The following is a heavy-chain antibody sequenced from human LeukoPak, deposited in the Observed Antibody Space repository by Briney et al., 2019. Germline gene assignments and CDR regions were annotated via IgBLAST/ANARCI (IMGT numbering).Heavy chain of an antibody. V-gene: IGHV1-2*02. CDR2: INPNSGGT. CDR1: GYTFTGYY. Sequence: ASVKVSCKASGYTFTGYYMHWVRQAPGQGLEWMGWINPNSGGTNYAQKFQGRVTMTRDTSISTAYMELSRLRSDDTAVYYCAREKYYYDTAYYYVKYFDYWGQGTLVTVSS. J-gene: IGHJ4*02. CDR3: AREKYYYDTAYYYVKYFDY. D-gene: IGHD3-22*01.